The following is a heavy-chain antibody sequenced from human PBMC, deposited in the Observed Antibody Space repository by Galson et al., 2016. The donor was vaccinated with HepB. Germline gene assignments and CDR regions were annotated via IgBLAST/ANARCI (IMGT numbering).Heavy chain of an antibody. Sequence: SLRLSCAVSGFTFSDHYMDWVRQDPGKGLEWVGRSRNRARSYTTEYAASVKGRFTISRDVSKNSLYLQMNTLKTEDTDVYYCVRAPEYGGVRFYEDFWGQGTLVIVAS. V-gene: IGHV3-72*01. CDR3: VRAPEYGGVRFYEDF. D-gene: IGHD2-8*02. J-gene: IGHJ4*02. CDR1: GFTFSDHY. CDR2: SRNRARSYTT.